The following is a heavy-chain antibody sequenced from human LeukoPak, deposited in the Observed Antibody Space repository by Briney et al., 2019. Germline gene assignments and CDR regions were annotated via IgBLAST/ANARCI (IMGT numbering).Heavy chain of an antibody. CDR3: VTGYDSSGFDY. Sequence: SVKVSCKASGGTFSSYAISWVRQAPGQGLEWMGGIIPIFGTANYAQKFRGRVTITTDESTSTAYMELSSLRSEDTAVYYCVTGYDSSGFDYWGQGTLVTVSS. CDR2: IIPIFGTA. D-gene: IGHD3-22*01. V-gene: IGHV1-69*05. J-gene: IGHJ4*02. CDR1: GGTFSSYA.